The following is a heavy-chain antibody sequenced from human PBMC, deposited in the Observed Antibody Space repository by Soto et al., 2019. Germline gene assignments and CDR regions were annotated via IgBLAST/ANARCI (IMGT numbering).Heavy chain of an antibody. CDR2: ISGHNGNT. D-gene: IGHD3-22*01. V-gene: IGHV1-18*04. CDR1: GYSFTSYG. J-gene: IGHJ4*02. CDR3: ARHRFKYYDDTVYYYFDY. Sequence: ASLQGSCKASGYSFTSYGISWGRQAPGQGPEWMGWISGHNGNTNHPQSLQGRVTMTTDTSRNTAYMELRSLRSDDTAVYYCARHRFKYYDDTVYYYFDYWGQRSLVRVYS.